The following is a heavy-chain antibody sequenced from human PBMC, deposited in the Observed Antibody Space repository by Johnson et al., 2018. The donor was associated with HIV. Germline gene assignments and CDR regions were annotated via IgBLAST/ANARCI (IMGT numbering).Heavy chain of an antibody. CDR1: GFTFSSYA. CDR2: IYSGGNT. Sequence: QVQLVESGGGVVQPGRSLRLSCAASGFTFSSYAMHWVRQAPGKGLEWVSVIYSGGNTYYADSVRGRFTISRDNFKNTLYLQMKSLRAEDTAVYYCAKDVGNYWPDSFDIWGQGTMVTVSS. V-gene: IGHV3-NL1*01. CDR3: AKDVGNYWPDSFDI. D-gene: IGHD3-22*01. J-gene: IGHJ3*02.